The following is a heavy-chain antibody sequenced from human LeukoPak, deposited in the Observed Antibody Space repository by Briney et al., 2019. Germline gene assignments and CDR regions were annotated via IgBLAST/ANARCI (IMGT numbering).Heavy chain of an antibody. D-gene: IGHD4-17*01. CDR2: IYYNGRT. Sequence: PSETLSLTCTVSGDSISSSTDYWGWIRQPPGKVLEWTGSIYYNGRTYYSPSLKSRVTMSVDTSKNQFSLKLSSVTAADTAVYYCARGSRSLGVTTMTRGFDYWGQGTLVTVSS. J-gene: IGHJ4*02. CDR1: GDSISSSTDY. CDR3: ARGSRSLGVTTMTRGFDY. V-gene: IGHV4-39*07.